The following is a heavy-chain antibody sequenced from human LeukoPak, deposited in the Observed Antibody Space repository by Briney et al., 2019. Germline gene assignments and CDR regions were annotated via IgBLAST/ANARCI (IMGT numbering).Heavy chain of an antibody. CDR1: GFTFSSCA. CDR3: AKGRCSGGRCYSGDKNKYFDY. CDR2: NSVSGGNT. J-gene: IGHJ4*02. D-gene: IGHD2-15*01. Sequence: GSLRLSCAASGFTFSSCAMIWVRQAPREGPQWVSTNSVSGGNTYYADSVKGRFAISRDNSNSTVYLQMNSLRAEDTAVYYCAKGRCSGGRCYSGDKNKYFDYWGQGAMVTVSS. V-gene: IGHV3-23*01.